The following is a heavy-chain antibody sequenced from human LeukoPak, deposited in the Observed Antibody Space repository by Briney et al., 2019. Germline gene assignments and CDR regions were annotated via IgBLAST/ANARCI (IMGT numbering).Heavy chain of an antibody. CDR3: AKAFSGSYYVSYFDY. CDR2: ISGSGGST. CDR1: GFTFSSYA. D-gene: IGHD1-26*01. Sequence: PGGSLRLSCAASGFTFSSYAMSWVRQAPGKGLEWVSAISGSGGSTYYADSVKGRFTISRDNSKNTLYLQMNSLRAEDTAVYYCAKAFSGSYYVSYFDYWGQGTLVTVSS. V-gene: IGHV3-23*01. J-gene: IGHJ4*02.